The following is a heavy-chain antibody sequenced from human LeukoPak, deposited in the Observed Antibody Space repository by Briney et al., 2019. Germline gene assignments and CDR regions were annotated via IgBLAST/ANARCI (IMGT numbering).Heavy chain of an antibody. J-gene: IGHJ4*02. D-gene: IGHD3-16*01. CDR2: ISSSGST. V-gene: IGHV4-61*02. Sequence: PSQTLSLTCTVSGDSISSGGYYWSWIRQPAGKGLEWIGRISSSGSTNYNPSLKSRVTMSVDTSKNQFSLKLSSVTAADTAVYFCARNVRGGSTYLDYWGQGTLVTVSS. CDR1: GDSISSGGYY. CDR3: ARNVRGGSTYLDY.